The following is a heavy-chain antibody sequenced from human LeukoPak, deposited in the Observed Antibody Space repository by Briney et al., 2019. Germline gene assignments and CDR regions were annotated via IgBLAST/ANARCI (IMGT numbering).Heavy chain of an antibody. CDR1: GFTFGDYT. CDR3: TREIAVAGTLGY. CDR2: IRSKAYGGTT. V-gene: IGHV3-49*04. J-gene: IGHJ4*02. D-gene: IGHD6-19*01. Sequence: GGSLRLSCTASGFTFGDYTMNWVRQAPGKGLEWGGFIRSKAYGGTTEYAASVKGRFTISRDDSKSIAYLQMNSLKTEDTAVYYCTREIAVAGTLGYWGQGTLVTVSS.